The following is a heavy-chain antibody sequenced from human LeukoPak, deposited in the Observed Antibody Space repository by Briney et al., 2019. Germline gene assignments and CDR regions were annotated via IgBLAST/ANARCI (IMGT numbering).Heavy chain of an antibody. CDR1: GGTFSNYA. V-gene: IGHV1-69*05. Sequence: EASVKVSCKASGGTFSNYAISWVRQAPGQGLEWMGGIIPIFGTANYAQKFQGRVTITTDESTSTAYMELSSLRSEDTAVYCCARDYYCSGGSCYSYYYMDVWGKGTTVTVSS. CDR2: IIPIFGTA. J-gene: IGHJ6*03. D-gene: IGHD2-15*01. CDR3: ARDYYCSGGSCYSYYYMDV.